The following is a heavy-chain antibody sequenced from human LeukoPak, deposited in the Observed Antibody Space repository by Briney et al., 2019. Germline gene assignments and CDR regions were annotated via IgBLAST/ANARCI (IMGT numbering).Heavy chain of an antibody. D-gene: IGHD6-6*01. J-gene: IGHJ4*02. CDR3: AKDPHSRSSVWGYFDY. CDR1: GFSFSTYG. V-gene: IGHV3-33*03. CDR2: MWYDGSKD. Sequence: GGSLRLSCAASGFSFSTYGIHWVRQAPGKGLEWVAVMWYDGSKDYYADSVKGRFTISRDNSKNTLFLQMNSLRAEDTAVYYCAKDPHSRSSVWGYFDYWGQGTLVTVSS.